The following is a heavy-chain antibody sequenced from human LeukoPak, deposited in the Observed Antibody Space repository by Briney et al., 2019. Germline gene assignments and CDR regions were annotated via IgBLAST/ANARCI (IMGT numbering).Heavy chain of an antibody. V-gene: IGHV4-31*03. CDR2: IYYSGST. CDR3: ARDARTSFQGDYYYGMDV. CDR1: GGSISSGGYY. Sequence: SETLSLTCTVSGGSISSGGYYWSWIRQHPGKGLEWIGYIYYSGSTYYNPSLKSRVTISVDTSKNQFSLKLSSVTAADTAVYYCARDARTSFQGDYYYGMDVWGQGTTVTVSS. D-gene: IGHD2-2*01. J-gene: IGHJ6*02.